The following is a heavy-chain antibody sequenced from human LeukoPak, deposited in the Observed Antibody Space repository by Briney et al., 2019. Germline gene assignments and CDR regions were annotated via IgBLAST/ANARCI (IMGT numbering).Heavy chain of an antibody. CDR1: GGYFSGYY. D-gene: IGHD5-18*01. Sequence: SETLSHTCAVYGGYFSGYYWSWIRQPAGKGLEWIGHIYTSGSANYNPALKSRVSMSVGTSKNQFFLKLSSVTAADTAVYYCASSVDTAMVCGYWGQGTLVTVSS. CDR2: IYTSGSA. J-gene: IGHJ4*02. V-gene: IGHV4-59*10. CDR3: ASSVDTAMVCGY.